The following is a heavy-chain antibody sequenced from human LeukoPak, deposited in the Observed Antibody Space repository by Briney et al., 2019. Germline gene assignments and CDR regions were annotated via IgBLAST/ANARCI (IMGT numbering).Heavy chain of an antibody. CDR3: AKGSEPRITWCLSDY. V-gene: IGHV3-21*04. CDR2: IGTRRTSI. Sequence: GGSLRLSCAASGFTFSSYSMNWVRQTPGKGLEWVSSIGTRRTSIYYADSVKGRFTISRDNSKNTLFLQVNSLRAEDTAVYYCAKGSEPRITWCLSDYWGQGTLVTVSS. J-gene: IGHJ4*02. D-gene: IGHD2-8*02. CDR1: GFTFSSYS.